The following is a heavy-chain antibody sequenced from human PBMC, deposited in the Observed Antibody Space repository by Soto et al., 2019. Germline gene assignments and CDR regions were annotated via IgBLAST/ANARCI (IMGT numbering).Heavy chain of an antibody. CDR2: ISSSGSTI. CDR1: GFTFSDYY. Sequence: GGSLRLSCAASGFTFSDYYMSWIRQAPGKGLEWVSYISSSGSTIYYADSVKGRFTISRDNAKNSLYLQMNSLRAEDTAVYYCARVGCSSTSCLDEDVWGQGTTVTVSS. CDR3: ARVGCSSTSCLDEDV. J-gene: IGHJ6*02. D-gene: IGHD2-2*01. V-gene: IGHV3-11*01.